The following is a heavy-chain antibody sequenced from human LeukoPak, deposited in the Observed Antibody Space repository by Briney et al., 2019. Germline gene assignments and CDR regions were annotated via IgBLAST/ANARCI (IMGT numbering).Heavy chain of an antibody. CDR3: ARDSPVAGPGYYYYGMDV. V-gene: IGHV4-59*01. D-gene: IGHD6-19*01. Sequence: SETLSLTCTVSGGSISSYYWSWIRQPPGKGLEWIGYIYYSGSTNYNPSLKSRVTISVDTSKNQFSLKLSSVTAADTAVYYCARDSPVAGPGYYYYGMDVWGQGTTVTVSS. CDR1: GGSISSYY. CDR2: IYYSGST. J-gene: IGHJ6*02.